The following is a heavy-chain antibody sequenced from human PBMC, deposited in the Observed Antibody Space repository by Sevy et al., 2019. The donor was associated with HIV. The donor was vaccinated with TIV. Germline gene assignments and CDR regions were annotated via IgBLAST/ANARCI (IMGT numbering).Heavy chain of an antibody. J-gene: IGHJ4*02. CDR1: GYTFTSYG. CDR3: AKGLYYYDSSGYSPFDY. V-gene: IGHV1-18*04. CDR2: ISAYNGNT. D-gene: IGHD3-22*01. Sequence: ASVKVSCKASGYTFTSYGISWVRQAPGQGLEWMGWISAYNGNTNYAQKLQGRVTMTTDTSTSTAYMELRSLRSDDTAVYYCAKGLYYYDSSGYSPFDYWGQGTLVPVSS.